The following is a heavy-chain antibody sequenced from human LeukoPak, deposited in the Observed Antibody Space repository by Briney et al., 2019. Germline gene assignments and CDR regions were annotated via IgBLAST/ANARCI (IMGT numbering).Heavy chain of an antibody. D-gene: IGHD2-2*03. CDR2: ISGSGGST. V-gene: IGHV3-23*01. CDR3: ARDPLDISRWANAFDV. Sequence: GGSLRLPCAASGFTFSSYATSWVRQAPGKGLEWVSAISGSGGSTYYADSVKGRFTISRDNSKNTLYLQMNGLRPEDTAVYYCARDPLDISRWANAFDVWGQGTMVTVSS. CDR1: GFTFSSYA. J-gene: IGHJ3*01.